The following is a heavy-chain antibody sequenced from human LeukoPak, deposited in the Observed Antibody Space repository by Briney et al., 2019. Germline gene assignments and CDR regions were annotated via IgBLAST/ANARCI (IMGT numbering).Heavy chain of an antibody. V-gene: IGHV3-23*01. J-gene: IGHJ4*02. Sequence: GGSLRLSCAASGFTFSSYAMSWVRQAPGKGLEWVSAISGGGGSTYYADSVKGRFTIARDDAKNSLYLQMNSLRAEDTAVYFCARDKGGMVPFDYWGQGTLVTVSS. CDR2: ISGGGGST. CDR3: ARDKGGMVPFDY. D-gene: IGHD3-10*01. CDR1: GFTFSSYA.